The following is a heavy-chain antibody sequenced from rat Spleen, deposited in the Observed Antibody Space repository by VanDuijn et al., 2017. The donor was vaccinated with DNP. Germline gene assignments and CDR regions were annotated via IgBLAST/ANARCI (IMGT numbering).Heavy chain of an antibody. CDR3: SREDTYYGYNYFDY. CDR1: GYTFTDYF. Sequence: QVQLQQSGAELAKPGSSVKISCQASGYTFTDYFISWIRQTTGQGLEYIGYINTGSGGANYNEKFKGKATLTVDKSSTTAFMQLSSLTPDDSAVYYCSREDTYYGYNYFDYWGQGVMVTVSS. CDR2: INTGSGGA. V-gene: IGHV1-43*01. D-gene: IGHD1-9*01. J-gene: IGHJ2*01.